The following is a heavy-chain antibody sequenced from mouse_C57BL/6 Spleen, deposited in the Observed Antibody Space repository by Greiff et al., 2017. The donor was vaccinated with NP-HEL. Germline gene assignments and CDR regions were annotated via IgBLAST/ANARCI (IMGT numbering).Heavy chain of an antibody. CDR3: ARWLYYGSSNDV. J-gene: IGHJ1*03. CDR2: IYPGDGDT. Sequence: QVQLKQSGPELVKPGASVKISCKASGYAFSSSWMNWVKQRPGKGLEWIGRIYPGDGDTNYNGKFKGKATLTADKSSSTAYMQLSSLTSEDSAVYFCARWLYYGSSNDVWGTGTTVTVSS. D-gene: IGHD1-1*01. V-gene: IGHV1-82*01. CDR1: GYAFSSSW.